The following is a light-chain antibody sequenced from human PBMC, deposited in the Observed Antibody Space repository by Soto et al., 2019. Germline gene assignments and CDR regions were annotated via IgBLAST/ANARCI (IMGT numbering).Light chain of an antibody. V-gene: IGLV2-23*02. CDR1: SSDVGSYDL. CDR2: EVT. J-gene: IGLJ2*01. CDR3: CSYANGNTLL. Sequence: QSALTQPASVSGSPGQSITISCTGTSSDVGSYDLVSWYQHHPGTPPKLILYEVTKRPSGVSNRFSGSKSGNTASLTISGLQTEDDSHYYCCSYANGNTLLFGGGTKVTVL.